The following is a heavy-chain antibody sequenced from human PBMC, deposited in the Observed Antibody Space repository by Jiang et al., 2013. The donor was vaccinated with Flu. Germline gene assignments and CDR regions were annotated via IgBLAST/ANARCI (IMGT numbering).Heavy chain of an antibody. CDR2: IKQDGSXK. V-gene: IGHV3-7*04. CDR1: GFTFSSYW. D-gene: IGHD4-23*01. Sequence: LVEVWGRPGQAWGSLRLSCAASGFTFSSYWMSWVRQAPGKGLEWVANIKQDGSXKYYVDSVKGRFTISRDNAKNSLYLQMNSLRAEDTAVYYCARDRRLTVVTPGYFDYWGQGTLVTVSS. CDR3: ARDRRLTVVTPGYFDY. J-gene: IGHJ4*02.